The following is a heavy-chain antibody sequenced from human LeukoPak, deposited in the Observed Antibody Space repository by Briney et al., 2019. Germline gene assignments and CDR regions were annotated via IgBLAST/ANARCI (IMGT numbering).Heavy chain of an antibody. V-gene: IGHV1-18*01. CDR1: GYTFTSYD. Sequence: ASVKVSCKASGYTFTSYDISWVRQAPGQGREWMGWISASNGNTNYAQILQGRVTLTTDTSTSTAYMELRSLTSDDTAVYYCARDNLYYGSDYWGQGTLVTVSS. J-gene: IGHJ4*02. D-gene: IGHD3-3*01. CDR3: ARDNLYYGSDY. CDR2: ISASNGNT.